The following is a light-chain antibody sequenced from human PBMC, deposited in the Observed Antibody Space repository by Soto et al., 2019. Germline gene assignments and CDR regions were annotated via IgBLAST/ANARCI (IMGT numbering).Light chain of an antibody. CDR2: DAS. Sequence: EVVLTQSPATLSLSPGERASLSCRASQSVSNYLAWYQQKPGQAPRLLIYDASNRATAIPARFSGSGSGTDFTLTISSLEAEDFAVYYCQQRYNWPPLTFGGGTKVEIK. CDR3: QQRYNWPPLT. V-gene: IGKV3-11*01. CDR1: QSVSNY. J-gene: IGKJ4*01.